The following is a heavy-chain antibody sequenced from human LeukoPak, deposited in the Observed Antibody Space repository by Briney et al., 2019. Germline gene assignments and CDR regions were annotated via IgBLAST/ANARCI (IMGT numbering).Heavy chain of an antibody. CDR1: GFTISSNY. D-gene: IGHD3-10*01. V-gene: IGHV3-66*01. J-gene: IGHJ4*02. Sequence: PGGSLRLSCAASGFTISSNYMSWVRQAPGKGLEWVSVIYSGGSTYYADSVKGRFTISRDNSKNTLYLQMNSLRAEDTAVYYCARTLWFGDYDGFDYWGQGTLVTVSS. CDR3: ARTLWFGDYDGFDY. CDR2: IYSGGST.